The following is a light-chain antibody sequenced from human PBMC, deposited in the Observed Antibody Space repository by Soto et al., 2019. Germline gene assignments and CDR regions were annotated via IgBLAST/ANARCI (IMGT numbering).Light chain of an antibody. J-gene: IGLJ1*01. V-gene: IGLV2-14*01. CDR1: SSDVGGYNY. Sequence: QSALTQPASESGSPGQSITISCTGTSSDVGGYNYVSWYQQHPGKAPKLMIYEVSNRPSGVSNRFSGSKSGNTASLTISGLQAEDEADYYCSSYTSSSTQVFGTGTKLTVL. CDR2: EVS. CDR3: SSYTSSSTQV.